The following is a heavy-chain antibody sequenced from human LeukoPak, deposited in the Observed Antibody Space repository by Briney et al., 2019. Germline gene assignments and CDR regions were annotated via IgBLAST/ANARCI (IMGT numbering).Heavy chain of an antibody. CDR3: ARRYYYDSSGYN. D-gene: IGHD3-22*01. V-gene: IGHV1-69*05. Sequence: ASVKVSCKASGGTFSSYVISWVRQAPGQGLEWMGGIIPIFGTANYAQKFQGRVTITTDESTSTAYMELSSLRSEDTAVYYCARRYYYDSSGYNWGQGTLVTVSS. CDR2: IIPIFGTA. CDR1: GGTFSSYV. J-gene: IGHJ4*02.